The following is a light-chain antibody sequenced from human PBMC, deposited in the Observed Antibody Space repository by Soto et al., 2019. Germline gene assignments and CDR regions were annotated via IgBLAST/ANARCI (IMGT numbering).Light chain of an antibody. CDR1: QSVSSN. Sequence: EIVMTQSPATLSVSPGERATLSCRASQSVSSNLAWYQQKPGQAPRLLIYGASTRATGLPDRISGRGSGTEFTLTIRSLQSEDFALYYCQQYNDWPLTFGGGTKVEVK. CDR2: GAS. J-gene: IGKJ4*01. V-gene: IGKV3-15*01. CDR3: QQYNDWPLT.